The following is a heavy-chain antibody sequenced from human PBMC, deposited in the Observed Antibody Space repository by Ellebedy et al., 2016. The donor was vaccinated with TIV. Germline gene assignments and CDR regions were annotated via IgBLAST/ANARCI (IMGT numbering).Heavy chain of an antibody. D-gene: IGHD2-15*01. CDR3: ARVSPLGYCSGGSCYSGVRLGGYYYYYGMDV. CDR1: GYTFTSYG. V-gene: IGHV1-8*02. CDR2: MNPNSGNT. Sequence: ASVKVSCKASGYTFTSYGISWVRQAPGQGLEWMGWMNPNSGNTGYAQKFQGRVTMTRNTSISTAYMELSSLRSEDTAVYYCARVSPLGYCSGGSCYSGVRLGGYYYYYGMDVWGQGTTVTVSS. J-gene: IGHJ6*02.